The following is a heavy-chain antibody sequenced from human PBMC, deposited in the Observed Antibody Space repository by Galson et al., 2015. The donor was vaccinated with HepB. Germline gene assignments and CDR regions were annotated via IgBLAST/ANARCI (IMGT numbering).Heavy chain of an antibody. J-gene: IGHJ4*02. D-gene: IGHD6-19*01. Sequence: SLRLSCAASGFTFSSYGMHWVRQAPGKGLEWVAVIWYDGSNKYYADSVKGRFTISRDNSKNTLYLQMNSLRAEDTAVYYCARVPVAGFGNYYFDYWGQGTLVTFSS. CDR3: ARVPVAGFGNYYFDY. V-gene: IGHV3-33*08. CDR1: GFTFSSYG. CDR2: IWYDGSNK.